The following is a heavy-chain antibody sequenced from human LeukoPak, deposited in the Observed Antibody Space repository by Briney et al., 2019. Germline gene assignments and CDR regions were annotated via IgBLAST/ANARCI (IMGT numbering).Heavy chain of an antibody. CDR3: AGRSSGGKDFDY. V-gene: IGHV5-51*01. CDR2: IHPGDSDS. D-gene: IGHD6-19*01. J-gene: IGHJ4*02. Sequence: GESLKISCKGSGYSFTNYWIAWVRQMPGKGLEWMGIIHPGDSDSRYSPSFQGQVTISADKSISTAYLQWSTLKASDTAMYYCAGRSSGGKDFDYWGQGTLVTVSS. CDR1: GYSFTNYW.